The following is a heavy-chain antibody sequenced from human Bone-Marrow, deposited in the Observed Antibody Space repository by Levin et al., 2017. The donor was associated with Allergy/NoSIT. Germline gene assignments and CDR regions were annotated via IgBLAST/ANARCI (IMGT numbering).Heavy chain of an antibody. J-gene: IGHJ6*03. Sequence: GGSLRLSCVASGFTFRNYGMHWVRQAPGKGLESVAVISYDGDTKFYADSVDGRFTISRDNSKNTLYLQMNRLRADDTAVYYCARSGGYGDHLDYMGVWGKGTTVTVSS. CDR1: GFTFRNYG. V-gene: IGHV3-30*03. D-gene: IGHD5-12*01. CDR3: ARSGGYGDHLDYMGV. CDR2: ISYDGDTK.